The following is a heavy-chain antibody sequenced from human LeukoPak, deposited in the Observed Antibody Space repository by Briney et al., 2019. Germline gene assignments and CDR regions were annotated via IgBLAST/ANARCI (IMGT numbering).Heavy chain of an antibody. Sequence: PSETLSLTCTVSGGSISSYYWSWIRQPPGKGLEWIGEINHSGSTNYNPSLKSRVTISVGTSKNQFSLKLSSVTAADTAVYYCARGSPHLYYYYYGMDVWGQGTTVTVSS. CDR2: INHSGST. J-gene: IGHJ6*02. CDR1: GGSISSYY. CDR3: ARGSPHLYYYYYGMDV. V-gene: IGHV4-34*01.